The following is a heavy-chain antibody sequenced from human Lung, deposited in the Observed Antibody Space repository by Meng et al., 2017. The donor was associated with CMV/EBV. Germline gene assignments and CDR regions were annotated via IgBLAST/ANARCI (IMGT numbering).Heavy chain of an antibody. D-gene: IGHD2-2*01. CDR3: ARTPKDIVVVPADSFYFDY. J-gene: IGHJ4*02. Sequence: SCAASGFTFSSYAMHWVRQAPGKGLEWVAVISYDGSNKYYADSVKGRFTISRDNSKNTLYLQMNSLRAEDTAVYYCARTPKDIVVVPADSFYFDYXGQGXLVTVSS. V-gene: IGHV3-30-3*01. CDR2: ISYDGSNK. CDR1: GFTFSSYA.